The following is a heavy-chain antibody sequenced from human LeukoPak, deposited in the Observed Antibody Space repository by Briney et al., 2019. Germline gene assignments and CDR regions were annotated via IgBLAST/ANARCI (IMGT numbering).Heavy chain of an antibody. V-gene: IGHV1-69*13. CDR2: IIPIFDTA. CDR1: GYTFTSYG. Sequence: ASVKVSCKASGYTFTSYGISWVRQAPGQGLEWMGGIIPIFDTANYAQKFQGRVTITADESTSTAYMELSSLRSEDTAVYYCASLMTSYYYYGMDVWGQGTTVTVSS. CDR3: ASLMTSYYYYGMDV. J-gene: IGHJ6*02.